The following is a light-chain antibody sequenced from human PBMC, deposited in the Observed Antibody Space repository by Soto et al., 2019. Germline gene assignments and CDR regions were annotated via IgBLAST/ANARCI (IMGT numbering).Light chain of an antibody. CDR2: GAS. V-gene: IGKV3-20*01. J-gene: IGKJ4*01. CDR3: HQYGISP. Sequence: EIVLTQSPVTLSLSPGERATLSCRASQSVSSNYLAWYQQKPGQAPRLLIFGASSRATGISDRFSGSGSGTEFTLTISRLEPEDFAVYYCHQYGISPFGGGTKVDIK. CDR1: QSVSSNY.